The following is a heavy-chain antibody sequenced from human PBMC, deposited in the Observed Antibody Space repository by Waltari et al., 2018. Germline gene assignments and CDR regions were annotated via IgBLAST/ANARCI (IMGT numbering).Heavy chain of an antibody. CDR1: GGTFNTYT. V-gene: IGHV1-69*02. D-gene: IGHD2-15*01. Sequence: QVQLVQSGAEVKKPGSSVKVSCKASGGTFNTYTLSWVRQAPGQGLEWMGRFIPILGIANYAQKFQGRVTITADKSTNTAYMILSSLSSEDTAVYYCARHRDRDAFDIWGQGTMVTVSS. J-gene: IGHJ3*02. CDR3: ARHRDRDAFDI. CDR2: FIPILGIA.